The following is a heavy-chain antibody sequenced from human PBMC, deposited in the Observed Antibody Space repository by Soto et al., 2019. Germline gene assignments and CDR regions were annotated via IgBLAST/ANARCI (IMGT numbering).Heavy chain of an antibody. CDR3: ARITDLGYCSGGSCHYYFDY. V-gene: IGHV3-11*06. Sequence: PGGSLRLSCAASGFTFSDYYMSWIRQAPGKGLEWVSYISSSSSYTNYADSVKGRFTISRDNAKNSLYLQMNSLRAEDTAVYYCARITDLGYCSGGSCHYYFDYWGHGTLVTVSS. CDR1: GFTFSDYY. D-gene: IGHD2-15*01. CDR2: ISSSSSYT. J-gene: IGHJ4*01.